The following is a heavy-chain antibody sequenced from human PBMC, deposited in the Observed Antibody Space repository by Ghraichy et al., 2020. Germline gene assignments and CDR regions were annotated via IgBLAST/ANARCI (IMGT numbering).Heavy chain of an antibody. CDR2: VWYSGSDT. Sequence: LSLTCAASGFPFSHYGMQWVRQVPGKGLEWVAVVWYSGSDTQYADSAKGRFIVSRDNSKNVLYLQMDSLRAEDTAVYYCARDGGRHAGMDVWGQGTTVTVSS. J-gene: IGHJ6*02. CDR1: GFPFSHYG. D-gene: IGHD3-16*01. CDR3: ARDGGRHAGMDV. V-gene: IGHV3-33*01.